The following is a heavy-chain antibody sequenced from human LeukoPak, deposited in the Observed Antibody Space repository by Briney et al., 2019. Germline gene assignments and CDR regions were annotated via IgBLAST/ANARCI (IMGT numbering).Heavy chain of an antibody. CDR3: ARENSGSYREFDY. Sequence: SETLSLTCTVSGGSISSYYWSWIRQPAGKGLEWIGRIYTSGSTNYNASLKSRVSMSVDTSKNQFSLKLSSVTAADMAVFYCARENSGSYREFDYWGQGTLVTVSS. V-gene: IGHV4-4*07. CDR2: IYTSGST. D-gene: IGHD1-26*01. J-gene: IGHJ4*02. CDR1: GGSISSYY.